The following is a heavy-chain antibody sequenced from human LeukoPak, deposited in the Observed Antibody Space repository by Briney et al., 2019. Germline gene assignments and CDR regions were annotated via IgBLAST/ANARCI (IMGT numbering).Heavy chain of an antibody. CDR3: AKDFDGGSFFFDN. Sequence: PGGSLRLSCAASGFTLSSFAMSWVRQAPGKGLEWVSYISSSGSTIYYADSVKGRFTVSRDNSKYTLYLQMHSLRAEDTALYFCAKDFDGGSFFFDNWGQGTLVTVSS. CDR1: GFTLSSFA. J-gene: IGHJ4*02. CDR2: ISSSGSTI. D-gene: IGHD2-15*01. V-gene: IGHV3-23*01.